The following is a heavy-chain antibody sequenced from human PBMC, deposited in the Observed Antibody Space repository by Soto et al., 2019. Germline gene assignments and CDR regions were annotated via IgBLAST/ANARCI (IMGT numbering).Heavy chain of an antibody. Sequence: PSETLSLTCAVYGGSFSGYYWSWIRQPPGKGLEWIGEINHSGSTNYNPSLKSRVTISVDTSKNQFSLKLSPVTAADTAVYYCARGIEGWYQGRYYYGMDVWGQGTTVTVSS. CDR3: ARGIEGWYQGRYYYGMDV. CDR1: GGSFSGYY. D-gene: IGHD6-19*01. J-gene: IGHJ6*02. CDR2: INHSGST. V-gene: IGHV4-34*01.